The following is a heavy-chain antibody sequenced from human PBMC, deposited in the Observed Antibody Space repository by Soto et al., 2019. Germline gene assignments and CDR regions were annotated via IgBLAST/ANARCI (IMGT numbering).Heavy chain of an antibody. CDR1: GFTFSSYG. V-gene: IGHV3-30*18. CDR3: AKEGTYYDFWSGYSRVLYFDY. J-gene: IGHJ4*02. D-gene: IGHD3-3*01. CDR2: ISYDGSNK. Sequence: QVQLVESGGGVVQPGRSLRLSCAASGFTFSSYGMHWVRQAPGKGLEWVAVISYDGSNKYYADSVKGRFTISRDNSKNTLYLQMNSLRAEDTAVYYCAKEGTYYDFWSGYSRVLYFDYWGQGTLVTVSS.